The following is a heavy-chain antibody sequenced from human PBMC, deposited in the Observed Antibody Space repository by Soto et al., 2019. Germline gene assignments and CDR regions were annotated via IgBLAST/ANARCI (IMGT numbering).Heavy chain of an antibody. CDR3: ERDRRWSSSSNWFDP. D-gene: IGHD6-6*01. Sequence: SETLSLTCTVSGGSISSYYWSWIRQPPGKGLEWIGYIYYSGSTNYNPSLRSRVTISVDTSKNQFSLKLSSVTAADTAVYYCERDRRWSSSSNWFDPWGQGTLVPVYS. J-gene: IGHJ5*02. V-gene: IGHV4-59*01. CDR2: IYYSGST. CDR1: GGSISSYY.